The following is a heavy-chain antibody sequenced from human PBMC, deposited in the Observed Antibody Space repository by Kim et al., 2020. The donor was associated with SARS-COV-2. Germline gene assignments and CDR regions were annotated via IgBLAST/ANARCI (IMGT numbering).Heavy chain of an antibody. CDR3: AKDGRITIFGVVITQTYYFDY. D-gene: IGHD3-3*01. J-gene: IGHJ4*02. Sequence: RFTISRDNPKNTLYLQMNSLRAEDTAVYYCAKDGRITIFGVVITQTYYFDYWGQGTLVTVSS. V-gene: IGHV3-23*01.